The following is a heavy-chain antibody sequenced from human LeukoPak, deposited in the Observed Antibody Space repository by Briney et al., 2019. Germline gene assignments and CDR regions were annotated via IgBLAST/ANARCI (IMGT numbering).Heavy chain of an antibody. J-gene: IGHJ4*02. CDR1: GITFSNYG. V-gene: IGHV3-7*01. CDR2: IQQDGSER. Sequence: GGSLRLSCAASGITFSNYGMHWVRQAPGKGLEWVANIQQDGSERYYVDSVKGRFTISRDNAKNSLYLQMNSLRAEDTAVYYCARDKVVGATYFDYWGQGTPLTVSS. CDR3: ARDKVVGATYFDY. D-gene: IGHD1-26*01.